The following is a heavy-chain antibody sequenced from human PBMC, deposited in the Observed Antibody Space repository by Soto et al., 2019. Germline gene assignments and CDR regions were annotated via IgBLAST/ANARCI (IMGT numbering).Heavy chain of an antibody. Sequence: ASVKVSCKASGYDFTAYDINWVRQASGQGLEWMGWMNPINGATGTARRFQGRVSLSRNTATGTAYLELTSLRSDDTAVYYCGRGPSPRDPEGGTPYYYARDVWGQATTVTVYS. CDR3: GRGPSPRDPEGGTPYYYARDV. D-gene: IGHD2-15*01. CDR2: MNPINGAT. V-gene: IGHV1-8*02. CDR1: GYDFTAYD. J-gene: IGHJ6*01.